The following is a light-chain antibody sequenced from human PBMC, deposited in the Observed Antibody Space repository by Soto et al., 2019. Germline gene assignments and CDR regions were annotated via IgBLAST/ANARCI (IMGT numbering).Light chain of an antibody. V-gene: IGKV1-5*03. CDR3: HQYNSYPWT. CDR2: KAS. CDR1: QSISSW. Sequence: DIQMTQSPSTLSAYVGDRVTITCRASQSISSWLAWYQQKPGKAPNLLIYKASSLEGGVPSRFSGSGSGTEFTLTISSLQPDDFATYYCHQYNSYPWTFGQGTKVEIK. J-gene: IGKJ1*01.